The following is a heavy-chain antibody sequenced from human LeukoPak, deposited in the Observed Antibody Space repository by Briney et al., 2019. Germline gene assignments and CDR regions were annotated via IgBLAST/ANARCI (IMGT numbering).Heavy chain of an antibody. Sequence: GGSLRLSCAASGFTFSSYWMSWVRQAPGKGLEWVANIKQDGGEKNCVASVKGRFTISRDNAKNSLYLQMNSLRAEDTAVYYCARDVPFGGVWGQGTTVTVSS. CDR2: IKQDGGEK. CDR1: GFTFSSYW. CDR3: ARDVPFGGV. D-gene: IGHD3-10*01. V-gene: IGHV3-7*03. J-gene: IGHJ6*02.